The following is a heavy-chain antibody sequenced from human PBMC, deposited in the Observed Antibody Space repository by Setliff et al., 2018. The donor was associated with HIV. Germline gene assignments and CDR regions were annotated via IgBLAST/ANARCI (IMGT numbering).Heavy chain of an antibody. CDR3: ARYRNDAFDV. J-gene: IGHJ3*01. D-gene: IGHD3-16*02. V-gene: IGHV4-59*01. CDR2: IYYSGTT. Sequence: SETLSLTCTVSGGSISSYHWGWIRQPPGKGLEWIGYIYYSGTTNYSSSLKSRVTISVATSKTQFSLQLSSVTAADTALYYCARYRNDAFDVWGQGTMVTVSS. CDR1: GGSISSYH.